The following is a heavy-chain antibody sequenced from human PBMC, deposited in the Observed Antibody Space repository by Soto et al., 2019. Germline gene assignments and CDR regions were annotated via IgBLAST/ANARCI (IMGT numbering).Heavy chain of an antibody. D-gene: IGHD1-26*01. CDR3: ARDLAKGGGSAGFDY. J-gene: IGHJ4*02. Sequence: ASVKVSCKASGYTFTVYYMHWVRQAPGQGLEWVGWINPKSGGTMYPQKFQGRVTMTWDTSISTAYMALTRLRSDDTAVYYCARDLAKGGGSAGFDYWGQGALVTVSS. CDR1: GYTFTVYY. CDR2: INPKSGGT. V-gene: IGHV1-2*02.